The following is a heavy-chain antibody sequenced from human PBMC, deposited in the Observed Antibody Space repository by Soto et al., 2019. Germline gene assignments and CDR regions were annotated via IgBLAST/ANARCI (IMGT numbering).Heavy chain of an antibody. D-gene: IGHD6-19*01. CDR1: GGSISNYY. V-gene: IGHV4-59*01. CDR2: IYYSGST. Sequence: QVQLRESGPGLVKPSETLSLTCTVSGGSISNYYWSWIRQPPGKGLEWIGYIYYSGSTNYNPSLKSRVTISVDTSKNQFSLMLSSVTAADTAVYYCAREAVAGTFDYWGQGTLVTVSS. CDR3: AREAVAGTFDY. J-gene: IGHJ4*02.